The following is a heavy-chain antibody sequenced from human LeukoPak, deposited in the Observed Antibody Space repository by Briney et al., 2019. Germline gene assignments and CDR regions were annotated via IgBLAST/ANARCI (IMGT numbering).Heavy chain of an antibody. CDR2: ISLTGET. D-gene: IGHD1-26*01. J-gene: IGHJ4*02. CDR1: GGSISSTNW. V-gene: IGHV4-4*02. CDR3: SRESGAFCPFGY. Sequence: SETLSLTCGVSGGSISSTNWWSWVRHPPGQGLLWIGDISLTGETNYNPSLNGRVTMSLDKSRNQLSLKLTSVTAADTAIYYCSRESGAFCPFGYWGQGTLVIVPP.